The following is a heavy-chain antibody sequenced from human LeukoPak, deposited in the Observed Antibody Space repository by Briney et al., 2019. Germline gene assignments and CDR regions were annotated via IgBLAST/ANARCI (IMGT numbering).Heavy chain of an antibody. CDR1: GGSSSGSY. D-gene: IGHD2-15*01. CDR3: ARLGGGYCSGGSCYTDYYYYYMDV. CDR2: IDYSGGT. V-gene: IGHV4-34*01. Sequence: PSETLSLTRAVYGGSSSGSYWSWIRQPPGKGLEWIGEIDYSGGTNYHPSLKSRVTISLDRSKNQFSLKLSSVTAADTAVYYCARLGGGYCSGGSCYTDYYYYYMDVWGKGTTVTVSS. J-gene: IGHJ6*03.